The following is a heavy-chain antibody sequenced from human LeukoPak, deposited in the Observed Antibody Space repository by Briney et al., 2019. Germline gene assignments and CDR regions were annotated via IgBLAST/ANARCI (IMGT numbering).Heavy chain of an antibody. Sequence: SETLSLTCTVSGGSISSSSYYWGWIRQPPGKGLEWIGSIYYSGSTYYNAPLKSRVTISVDTSKNQFSLKLSSVTAADTAVYYCARSAGAAREGSLFFYNWFDPWGQGTLVTVSS. V-gene: IGHV4-39*07. CDR1: GGSISSSSYY. CDR2: IYYSGST. CDR3: ARSAGAAREGSLFFYNWFDP. D-gene: IGHD6-6*01. J-gene: IGHJ5*02.